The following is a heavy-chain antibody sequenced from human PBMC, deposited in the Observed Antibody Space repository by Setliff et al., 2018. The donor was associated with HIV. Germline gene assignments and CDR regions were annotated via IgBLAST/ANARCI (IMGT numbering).Heavy chain of an antibody. D-gene: IGHD3-10*01. CDR2: IYHTGGT. Sequence: SETLSLTCAVSGTSVSTYNCWSWVRQPPGQALEWIGEIYHTGGTNYNPSLKSRLTMSIDKSKNQFSLELNSVTAADTAVYYCASPKERYYYGSGTNVREYYGMDVWGQGTTVTVSS. CDR1: GTSVSTYNC. J-gene: IGHJ6*02. V-gene: IGHV4-4*02. CDR3: ASPKERYYYGSGTNVREYYGMDV.